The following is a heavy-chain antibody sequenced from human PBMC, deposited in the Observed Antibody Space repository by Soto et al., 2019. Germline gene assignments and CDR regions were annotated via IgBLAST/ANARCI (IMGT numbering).Heavy chain of an antibody. Sequence: QVQLVESGGGVVQPGRSLRLSCAASGFTFSSYGMHWVRQAPGKGLEWVAVIWYDGSNKYYADSVKGRFTISRDNSKNTPSLQMTSLRAEDTAVYYCARDGPPGIYYDSSGYPYYYGMDVWGQGTTVTVSS. D-gene: IGHD3-22*01. CDR2: IWYDGSNK. V-gene: IGHV3-33*01. CDR3: ARDGPPGIYYDSSGYPYYYGMDV. CDR1: GFTFSSYG. J-gene: IGHJ6*02.